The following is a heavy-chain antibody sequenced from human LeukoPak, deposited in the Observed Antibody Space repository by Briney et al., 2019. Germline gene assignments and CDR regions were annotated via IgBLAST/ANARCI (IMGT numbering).Heavy chain of an antibody. CDR3: ARGQGTVTTH. V-gene: IGHV4-34*01. CDR2: INHSGNA. Sequence: SETLSLTCAVSGGSFSGYYWTWVRQPPGKGLEWIGEINHSGNANYNPSLKSRVTISLDMSENHFSLKLTSVTAADTAVYYCARGQGTVTTHWGQGTLVTVSS. J-gene: IGHJ4*02. CDR1: GGSFSGYY. D-gene: IGHD4-17*01.